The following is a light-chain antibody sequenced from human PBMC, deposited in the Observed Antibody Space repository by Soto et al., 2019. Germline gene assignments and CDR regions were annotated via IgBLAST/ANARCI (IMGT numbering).Light chain of an antibody. J-gene: IGKJ1*01. CDR2: GAS. CDR3: QQYNNWPPA. Sequence: EIVMTQSPPTLSVSPGERATLSCRASQSVSSNLAWYQQKPGQAPRLLIYGASTRATGIPARFSGSGSGTEFTLPISSLQSEDFAVYYCQQYNNWPPAFGQGTKVEIK. V-gene: IGKV3-15*01. CDR1: QSVSSN.